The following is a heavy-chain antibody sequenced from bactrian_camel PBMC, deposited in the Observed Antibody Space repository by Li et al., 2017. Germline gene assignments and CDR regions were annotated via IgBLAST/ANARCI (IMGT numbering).Heavy chain of an antibody. Sequence: HVQLVESGGGSVQAGETLRLSCTASGFTFADSGMAWFRQGPGKERERVAGVGFDGITTYAECVKGRFTITQDSSTWYLQMTNLKPEDTAMYYCALDYLEPFAGSGSCVRKYDYRLWGQGTQVT. CDR2: VGFDGIT. J-gene: IGHJ4*01. CDR1: GFTFADSG. CDR3: ALDYLEPFAGSGSCVRKYDYRL. D-gene: IGHD2*01. V-gene: IGHV3S63*01.